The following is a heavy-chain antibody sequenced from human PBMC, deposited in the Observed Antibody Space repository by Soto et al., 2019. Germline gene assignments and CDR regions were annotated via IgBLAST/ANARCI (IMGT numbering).Heavy chain of an antibody. Sequence: SVKVSCKASGGTFSSYTISWVRQAPGQGLEWMGGIIPIFGTANYAQKFRGRVTITADESTSTAYMELSSLRSEDTAVYSCAREAIVAAGTNNVFDYWGQGTLVTVSS. CDR2: IIPIFGTA. D-gene: IGHD6-13*01. CDR3: AREAIVAAGTNNVFDY. CDR1: GGTFSSYT. V-gene: IGHV1-69*13. J-gene: IGHJ4*02.